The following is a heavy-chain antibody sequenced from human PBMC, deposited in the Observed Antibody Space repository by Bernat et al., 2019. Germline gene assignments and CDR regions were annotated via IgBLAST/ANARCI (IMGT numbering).Heavy chain of an antibody. CDR2: IFSNDEK. V-gene: IGHV2-26*01. D-gene: IGHD3-3*01. CDR1: GFSLSNARMG. J-gene: IGHJ6*03. Sequence: QVTLKESGPVLVKPTETLTLTCTVSGFSLSNARMGVSWIRQPPGKALEWLAHIFSNDEKSYSTSLKSRLTISKDTSKSQVVLTMTNMDPVDTATYYSARILRGRSGYSGYYDYMDVWGKETTVTVSS. CDR3: ARILRGRSGYSGYYDYMDV.